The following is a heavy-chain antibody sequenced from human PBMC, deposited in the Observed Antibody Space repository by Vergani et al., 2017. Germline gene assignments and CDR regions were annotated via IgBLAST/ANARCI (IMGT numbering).Heavy chain of an antibody. Sequence: QVQLVESGGGVVQPGRSLRLSCAASGFTFSSYGMHWVRQAPGKGLEWVAVISYDGSNKYYADSVKGRFTISRDTSKNTLYLQMNSLRAEDTAVYYCAKDSQAGYYYYGMDVWGQGTTVTVSS. CDR3: AKDSQAGYYYYGMDV. V-gene: IGHV3-30*18. CDR2: ISYDGSNK. J-gene: IGHJ6*02. D-gene: IGHD6-13*01. CDR1: GFTFSSYG.